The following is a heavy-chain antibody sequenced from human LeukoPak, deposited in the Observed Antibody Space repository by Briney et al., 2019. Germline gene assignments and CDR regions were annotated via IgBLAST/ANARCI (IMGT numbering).Heavy chain of an antibody. Sequence: ASVKVSCKTSGYTFTTYGISWVRQAPGQGLEWMGWISAYSGNTNYAQKVQGRVTMTTDTSTSTAYMELRSLRSDDTAVYYCARAYDILTGPENWFDPWGQGTLVTVSS. J-gene: IGHJ5*02. CDR1: GYTFTTYG. V-gene: IGHV1-18*01. D-gene: IGHD3-9*01. CDR2: ISAYSGNT. CDR3: ARAYDILTGPENWFDP.